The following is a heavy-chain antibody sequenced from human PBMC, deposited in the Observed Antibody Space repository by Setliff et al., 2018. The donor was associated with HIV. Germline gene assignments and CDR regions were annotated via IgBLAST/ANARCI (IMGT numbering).Heavy chain of an antibody. J-gene: IGHJ2*01. CDR1: GASIGSSTYY. Sequence: PSETLSLTCTVSGASIGSSTYYWGCIRQPPGKGLEWIGSIYYSGSTYNNPSLKSRVTISRDTSKNHFSLKLSSVTAADTAIYYCARHPAEGSGSYAALKRYFDLWGRGTLVTVSS. CDR3: ARHPAEGSGSYAALKRYFDL. CDR2: IYYSGST. D-gene: IGHD3-10*01. V-gene: IGHV4-39*01.